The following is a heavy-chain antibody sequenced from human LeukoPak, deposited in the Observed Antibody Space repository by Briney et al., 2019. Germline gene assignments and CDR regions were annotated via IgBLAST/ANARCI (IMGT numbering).Heavy chain of an antibody. Sequence: GGSLRLSCAASGFTFSDYGMHWVRMAPCKGKEWVSVIWCDGSETYYADSVIGLITISRDNSKNTLFVQMNSRRADYRAVYYCAKDNMDSSSCLDYWGEGTLVTVSS. CDR2: IWCDGSET. CDR3: AKDNMDSSSCLDY. J-gene: IGHJ4*02. D-gene: IGHD6-6*01. V-gene: IGHV3-33*06. CDR1: GFTFSDYG.